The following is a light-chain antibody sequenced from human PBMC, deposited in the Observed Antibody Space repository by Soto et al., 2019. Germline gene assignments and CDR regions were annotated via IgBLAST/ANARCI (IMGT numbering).Light chain of an antibody. Sequence: EIVMTQSPDTLSVSPGERAARTSRAGQGVTTNFAWYQQKSGQSPRLLIYDASNRATGIPARFSGSGSGTDLTLTISSLEPEDFAVYYCQQRSNWPITFGQGTRLEIK. CDR1: QGVTTN. CDR2: DAS. J-gene: IGKJ5*01. V-gene: IGKV3D-11*01. CDR3: QQRSNWPIT.